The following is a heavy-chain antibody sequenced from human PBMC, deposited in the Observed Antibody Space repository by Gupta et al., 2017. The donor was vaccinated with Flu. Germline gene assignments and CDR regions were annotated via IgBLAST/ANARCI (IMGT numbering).Heavy chain of an antibody. CDR1: GYSISSGYY. CDR2: IYHSGST. Sequence: QVQLQESGPGLVKPSETLSLTCAVSGYSISSGYYWGWIRQPPGKGLEWIGSIYHSGSTYYNPSLKSRVTISVDTSKNQFSLKLSSVTAADTAVYYCARVGGIAVAGTHKPSRVWDYWGQGTLVTVSS. D-gene: IGHD6-19*01. CDR3: ARVGGIAVAGTHKPSRVWDY. V-gene: IGHV4-38-2*01. J-gene: IGHJ4*02.